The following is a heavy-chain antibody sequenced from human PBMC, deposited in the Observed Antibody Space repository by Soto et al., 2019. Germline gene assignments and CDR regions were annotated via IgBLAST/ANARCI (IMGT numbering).Heavy chain of an antibody. CDR2: MNPNSGNT. J-gene: IGHJ2*01. Sequence: ASVKVSCKASGYTFTSYDINGVRQATGQGLEWMGWMNPNSGNTGYAQKFQGRVTMTRNTSISTAYMELSSLRSEDTAVYYCARVDRIVQVTSPTTWVFDLWGRGAQV. D-gene: IGHD2-21*02. CDR3: ARVDRIVQVTSPTTWVFDL. CDR1: GYTFTSYD. V-gene: IGHV1-8*01.